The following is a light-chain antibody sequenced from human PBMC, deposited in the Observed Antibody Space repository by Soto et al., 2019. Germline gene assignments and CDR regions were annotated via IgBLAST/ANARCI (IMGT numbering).Light chain of an antibody. Sequence: EIVLTQSPGTLSLSPGERATLSCRASQSVSSNYLAWYQQKPGQAPRLLIFGASSRATGIPDRFSGSASGTDFTLTISRLEPEDFAVYYCQQYCGSPYTFGQGTKLEIK. J-gene: IGKJ2*01. V-gene: IGKV3-20*01. CDR1: QSVSSNY. CDR3: QQYCGSPYT. CDR2: GAS.